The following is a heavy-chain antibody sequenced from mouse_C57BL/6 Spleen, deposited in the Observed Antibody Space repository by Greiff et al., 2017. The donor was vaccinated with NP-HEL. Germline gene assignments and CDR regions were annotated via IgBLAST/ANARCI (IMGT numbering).Heavy chain of an antibody. D-gene: IGHD1-1*01. V-gene: IGHV1-26*01. J-gene: IGHJ2*01. Sequence: EVQLQQSGPELVKPGASVKISCKASGYTFTDYYMNWVKQSHGQSLEWIGDINPNNGGTSYNQKFKGKATLTVDKSSSTAYMELRSLTSEDSAVYYCARGYYYGSSYVGYWGQGTTLTVSS. CDR3: ARGYYYGSSYVGY. CDR1: GYTFTDYY. CDR2: INPNNGGT.